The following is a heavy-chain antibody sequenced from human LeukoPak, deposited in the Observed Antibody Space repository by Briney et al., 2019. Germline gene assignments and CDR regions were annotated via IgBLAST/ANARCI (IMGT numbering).Heavy chain of an antibody. CDR1: GSTFSDNY. Sequence: GGSLRLSCAASGSTFSDNYMSWIRQAPGKGLEWVSYISSSNPNMYYADSVKGRFSISRDNAKNSLYLQMNSLRAEDTAMYYCAREYTSGSYYIDYWGQGTLVTVSS. V-gene: IGHV3-11*01. D-gene: IGHD3-10*01. CDR3: AREYTSGSYYIDY. J-gene: IGHJ4*02. CDR2: ISSSNPNM.